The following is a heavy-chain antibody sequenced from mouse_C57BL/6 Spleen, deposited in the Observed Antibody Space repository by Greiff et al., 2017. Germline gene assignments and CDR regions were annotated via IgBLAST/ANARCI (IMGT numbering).Heavy chain of an antibody. CDR3: ARLNDYDERGAFDY. D-gene: IGHD2-4*01. J-gene: IGHJ2*01. CDR2: INPNYGTT. Sequence: EVQLQQSGPELVKPGASVKISCKASGYSFTDYNMNWVKQSHGKSLEWIGVINPNYGTTSYNQKFKGKATLTVDQSSSTAYMQLNSLTSEDSAVYYGARLNDYDERGAFDYWGQGTTLTVSS. CDR1: GYSFTDYN. V-gene: IGHV1-39*01.